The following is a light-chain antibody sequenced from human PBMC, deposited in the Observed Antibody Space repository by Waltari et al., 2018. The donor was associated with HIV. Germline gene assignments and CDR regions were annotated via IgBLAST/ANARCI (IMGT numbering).Light chain of an antibody. CDR2: DAS. J-gene: IGKJ4*01. CDR1: QSFSSY. V-gene: IGKV3-11*01. Sequence: IVLTQSPDTLSLSPGERATLSCKASQSFSSYLARYQQKPGQAPRLLSYDASNRATGSPARCSGSGSGTDFTLTISSLEPEDFAVYYCQQRSNWPPALTFGGGTKVEIK. CDR3: QQRSNWPPALT.